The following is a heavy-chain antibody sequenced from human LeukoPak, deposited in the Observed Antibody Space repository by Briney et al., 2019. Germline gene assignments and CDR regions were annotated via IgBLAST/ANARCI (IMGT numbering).Heavy chain of an antibody. CDR1: GFPFSSYS. CDR3: ARTRLNWGHAFDI. Sequence: GGSLRLSCAASGFPFSSYSMNWVRQAPGKGLEWVSSILSNTAYTYYADSLKGRFTISRDNAKNSLYLQMNSLRAEDTAVYYCARTRLNWGHAFDIWGQGTMVTVSS. D-gene: IGHD7-27*01. J-gene: IGHJ3*02. CDR2: ILSNTAYT. V-gene: IGHV3-21*01.